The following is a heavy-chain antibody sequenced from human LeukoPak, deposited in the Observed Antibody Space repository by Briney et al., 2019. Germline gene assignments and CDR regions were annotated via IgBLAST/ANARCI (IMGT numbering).Heavy chain of an antibody. V-gene: IGHV3-21*01. CDR3: ARDRLLEDRDYSYYYYMDV. Sequence: PGGSLRLSCAASGFTFSSYWMHWVRQAPGKGLEWVSSISSSSSYIYYADSVKGRFTISRDNAKNSLYLQMNSLRAEDTAVYHCARDRLLEDRDYSYYYYMDVWGKGTTVTVSS. CDR1: GFTFSSYW. D-gene: IGHD1-1*01. J-gene: IGHJ6*03. CDR2: ISSSSSYI.